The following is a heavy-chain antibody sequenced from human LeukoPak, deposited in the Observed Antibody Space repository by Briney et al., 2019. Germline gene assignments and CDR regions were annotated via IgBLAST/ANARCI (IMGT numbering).Heavy chain of an antibody. D-gene: IGHD3-22*01. CDR3: ARVRLGSSGYLDY. Sequence: TGGSLRLSCAASGFTFDDYGMSWVRLAPGKGLEWVSGINWNGGSTGYADSVKGRFTISRDNAKNSLYLQMNSLRAEDTALYYCARVRLGSSGYLDYWGQGTLVTVSS. J-gene: IGHJ4*02. CDR2: INWNGGST. V-gene: IGHV3-20*04. CDR1: GFTFDDYG.